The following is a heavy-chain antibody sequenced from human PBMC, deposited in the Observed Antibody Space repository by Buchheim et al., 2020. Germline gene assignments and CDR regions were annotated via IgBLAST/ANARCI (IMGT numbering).Heavy chain of an antibody. CDR1: GFTFSSYW. J-gene: IGHJ4*02. CDR3: AKEPVVLARGLED. D-gene: IGHD4-23*01. CDR2: LSVSGAT. Sequence: EVQLVESGGGLVQPGGSLRLSCAASGFTFSSYWMSWVRQAPGKGLEWVSTLSVSGATNYADSLKGRFTISKDMSKNTLYLQMNSLRAEDTALYHCAKEPVVLARGLEDWGQGTL. V-gene: IGHV3-23*04.